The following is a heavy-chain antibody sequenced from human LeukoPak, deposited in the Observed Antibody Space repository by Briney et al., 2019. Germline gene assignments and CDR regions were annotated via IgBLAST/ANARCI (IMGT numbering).Heavy chain of an antibody. CDR1: GFTFSSYA. D-gene: IGHD2-15*01. Sequence: SGGSLRLSCAASGFTFSSYAMSWVRQAPGKGLEWVSTISGSGNSRYYGDSVKGRFTISRDNPKNTLYLQMNSLRAEDTAVYYCAKDVDQYYFDYWGQGTLVTVSS. V-gene: IGHV3-23*01. J-gene: IGHJ4*02. CDR2: ISGSGNSR. CDR3: AKDVDQYYFDY.